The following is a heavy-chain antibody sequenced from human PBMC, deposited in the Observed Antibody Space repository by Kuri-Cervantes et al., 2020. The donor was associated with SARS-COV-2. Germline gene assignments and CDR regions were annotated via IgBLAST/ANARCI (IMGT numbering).Heavy chain of an antibody. CDR1: GFTFSSYS. CDR3: ARDANIVVVPAYYYGMDV. Sequence: GGSLRLSCAASGFTFSSYSMNWVRQAPGKGLEWVSSISSSSSYIYYADSVKGRFTISRDNAKNSLYLQMNSLRAEDTAVYYCARDANIVVVPAYYYGMDVWGQGTTVTVSS. CDR2: ISSSSSYI. J-gene: IGHJ6*02. D-gene: IGHD2-2*01. V-gene: IGHV3-21*01.